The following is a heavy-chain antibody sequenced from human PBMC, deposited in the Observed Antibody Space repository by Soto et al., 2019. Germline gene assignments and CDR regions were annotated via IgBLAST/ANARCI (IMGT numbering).Heavy chain of an antibody. CDR1: GGTFSSYA. J-gene: IGHJ4*02. D-gene: IGHD6-13*01. Sequence: SVKVSCKASGGTFSSYAISWVRQAPGQGLEWMGGIIPIFGAANYAQKFQGRVTITADESTSTAYMELSSLRSEDTAVYYCATQLADLYDYWGQGTLVTVSS. V-gene: IGHV1-69*13. CDR2: IIPIFGAA. CDR3: ATQLADLYDY.